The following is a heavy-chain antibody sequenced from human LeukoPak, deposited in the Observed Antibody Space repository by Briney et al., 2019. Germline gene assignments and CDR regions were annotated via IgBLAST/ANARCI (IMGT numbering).Heavy chain of an antibody. V-gene: IGHV1-46*01. CDR1: GYTFTSYY. D-gene: IGHD5-18*01. Sequence: GASVKVSCKASGYTFTSYYMHWVRQAPGQGLEWMGIINPSGGNTSYAQKFQGRVTMTRDMSTSTVYMELSSLRSEDTAVYYCARDETAMVSPGYYYMDVWGKGTTVTVSS. CDR2: INPSGGNT. CDR3: ARDETAMVSPGYYYMDV. J-gene: IGHJ6*03.